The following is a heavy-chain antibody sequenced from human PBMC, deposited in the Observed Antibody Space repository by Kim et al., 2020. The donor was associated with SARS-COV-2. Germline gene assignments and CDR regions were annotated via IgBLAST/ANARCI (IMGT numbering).Heavy chain of an antibody. CDR3: SSHRFKTYYDSSGYYRVNY. Sequence: GGSLRLSCTASGFTFGDYAMSWVRQAPGKGLEWVGFIRSKTYGGTVEYAASVKGRLTISRDDSKSIAYLQMNSLKTEDTAVYYCSSHRFKTYYDSSGYYRVNYWGQGALVIVSS. CDR2: IRSKTYGGTV. J-gene: IGHJ4*02. V-gene: IGHV3-49*04. D-gene: IGHD3-22*01. CDR1: GFTFGDYA.